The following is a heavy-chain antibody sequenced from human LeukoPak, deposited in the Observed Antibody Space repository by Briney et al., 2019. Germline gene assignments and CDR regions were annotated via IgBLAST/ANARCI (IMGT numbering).Heavy chain of an antibody. V-gene: IGHV3-23*01. CDR3: AKDGAYDSSGYYRTVVGDFDY. D-gene: IGHD3-22*01. Sequence: GGSLRLSCAASGFTFSSYAMSWVRQAPGKGLEWVSAISGSGGSTYYVDSVKGRFTISRDNSKNTLYLQMNSLRAEDTAVYYCAKDGAYDSSGYYRTVVGDFDYWGQGTLVTVSS. CDR2: ISGSGGST. J-gene: IGHJ4*02. CDR1: GFTFSSYA.